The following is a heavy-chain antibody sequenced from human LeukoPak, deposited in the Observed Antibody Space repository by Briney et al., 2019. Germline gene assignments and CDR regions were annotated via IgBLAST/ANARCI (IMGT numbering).Heavy chain of an antibody. D-gene: IGHD3-10*02. CDR2: ISYDGSNK. CDR1: GFTFSSYA. J-gene: IGHJ6*02. Sequence: GGSLRLSCAASGFTFSSYAMRWVRQAPGKGLEWVAVISYDGSNKYYADSVKGRFTISRDNSKNTLYLQMNSLRAEDTAVYYCAREQCSGSYRVCYYYYGMDVWGQGTTVTVSS. V-gene: IGHV3-30*04. CDR3: AREQCSGSYRVCYYYYGMDV.